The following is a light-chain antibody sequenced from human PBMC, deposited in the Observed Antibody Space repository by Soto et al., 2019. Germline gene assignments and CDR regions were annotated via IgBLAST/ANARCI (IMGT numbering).Light chain of an antibody. Sequence: DVQITQSPSTLSASVGDRVTISCRASQTIRGYLAWYQQKPGKAPNLLIYKVSNLDNGVPPRVSGGGSGTEFTLTISSLQPDDFATYYCQQYDTYPYTFGQGTKLEIK. J-gene: IGKJ2*01. CDR2: KVS. CDR3: QQYDTYPYT. CDR1: QTIRGY. V-gene: IGKV1-5*03.